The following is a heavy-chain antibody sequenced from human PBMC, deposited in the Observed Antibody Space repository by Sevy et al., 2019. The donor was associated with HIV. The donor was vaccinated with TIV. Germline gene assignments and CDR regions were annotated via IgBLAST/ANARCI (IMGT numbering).Heavy chain of an antibody. CDR1: GFTFGDYG. V-gene: IGHV3-49*03. D-gene: IGHD3-10*01. J-gene: IGHJ4*02. CDR3: XXXXXXXXXXXXXXVGGHFDH. Sequence: GGSLRLSCTASGFTFGDYGLSWFRQAPGKGLEWVAFIRSEPYGGATQYAASVKGRFTISRDDSKSIAYLHMNSLKSXXXXXXXXXXXXXXXXXXXXXXVGGHFDHWGQGTLVTVSS. CDR2: IRSEPYGGAT.